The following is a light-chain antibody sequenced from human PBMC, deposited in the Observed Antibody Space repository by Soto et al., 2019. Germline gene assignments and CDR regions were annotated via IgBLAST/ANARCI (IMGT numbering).Light chain of an antibody. CDR3: SSYTSSDTRV. V-gene: IGLV1-40*01. Sequence: QSVLTQPPSVSGAPGERVTISCTGSSSDIGAGYRVRWYQQVPGTAPKLLIYDNTNRPSGVPARFSGSKSGTSASLAISGLQAEDEADYYCSSYTSSDTRVFGGGTKLTVL. CDR1: SSDIGAGYR. J-gene: IGLJ2*01. CDR2: DNT.